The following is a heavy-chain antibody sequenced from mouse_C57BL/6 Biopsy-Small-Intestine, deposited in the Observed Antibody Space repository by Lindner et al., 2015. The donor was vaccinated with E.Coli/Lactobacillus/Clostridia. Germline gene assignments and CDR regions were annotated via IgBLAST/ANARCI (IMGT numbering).Heavy chain of an antibody. Sequence: SVKVSCKASGYVFRDYYIHWVRQAPGQGLEWMGWIKPNSGGTKYAQKFQGRVIMTRDTSVSTVYLELSSLRSDDTAVYFCARDLDKDYGSGSYYFYYCAMDVWGQGTTVTVSS. CDR1: GYVFRDYY. D-gene: IGHD2-2*01. CDR2: IKPNSGGT. V-gene: IGHV1-84*02. J-gene: IGHJ1*01. CDR3: ARDLDKDYGSGSYYFYYCAMDV.